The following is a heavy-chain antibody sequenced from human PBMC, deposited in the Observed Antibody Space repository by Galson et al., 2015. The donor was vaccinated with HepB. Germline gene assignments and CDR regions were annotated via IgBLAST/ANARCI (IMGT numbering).Heavy chain of an antibody. D-gene: IGHD2-2*03. V-gene: IGHV4-30-2*01. CDR1: GGSISSGGYS. CDR2: IYHSGST. J-gene: IGHJ4*02. CDR3: ARDGYSRSNSGVLEFDY. Sequence: LSLTCAVSGGSISSGGYSWSWIRQPPGKGLEWIGYIYHSGSTYYNPSLKSRVTISVDRSKNQFSLKLSSVTAADTAVYYCARDGYSRSNSGVLEFDYWGQGTLVTVSS.